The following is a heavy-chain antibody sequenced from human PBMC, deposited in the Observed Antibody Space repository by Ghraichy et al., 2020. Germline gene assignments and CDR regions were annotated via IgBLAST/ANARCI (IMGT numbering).Heavy chain of an antibody. CDR2: IFPGDSDT. V-gene: IGHV5-51*01. J-gene: IGHJ6*02. CDR1: GYSFNNYW. Sequence: GESLNISCKGSGYSFNNYWIGWVRQMPGKGLEWMGTIFPGDSDTRYSPSFQGQVTISADKSSSTAYLQWSSLKASDTAMYYCARQYAMDVWGQGTTVTVSS. CDR3: ARQYAMDV.